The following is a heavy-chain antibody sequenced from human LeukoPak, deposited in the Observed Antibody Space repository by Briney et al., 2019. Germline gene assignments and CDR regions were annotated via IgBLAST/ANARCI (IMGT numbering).Heavy chain of an antibody. V-gene: IGHV4-39*02. J-gene: IGHJ6*03. CDR2: IYYSGST. CDR1: GGSISSNSYY. CDR3: AREGEGMGYSSSYGGANYYYYYMDV. Sequence: SETLSLTCAVSGGSISSNSYYWGWIRQPPGKGLEWIGSIYYSGSTYYNPSLKSRVTISVDTSKNQFSLKLSSVTAADTAVYYCAREGEGMGYSSSYGGANYYYYYMDVWGKGTTVTISS. D-gene: IGHD6-13*01.